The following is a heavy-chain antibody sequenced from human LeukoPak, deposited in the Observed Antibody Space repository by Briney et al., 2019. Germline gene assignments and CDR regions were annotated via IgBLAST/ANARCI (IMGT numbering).Heavy chain of an antibody. Sequence: GGSLRLSCAASAFTFYSYDMSWVRQAPGKGLEWVSAISVGGGSTYYADSVKGRFTISRDNSKNTLYLQMNSLRAEDTAVYYCAKVSGPYYYYGMDVWGQGTTVTVSS. CDR1: AFTFYSYD. CDR2: ISVGGGST. D-gene: IGHD3-10*01. J-gene: IGHJ6*02. V-gene: IGHV3-23*01. CDR3: AKVSGPYYYYGMDV.